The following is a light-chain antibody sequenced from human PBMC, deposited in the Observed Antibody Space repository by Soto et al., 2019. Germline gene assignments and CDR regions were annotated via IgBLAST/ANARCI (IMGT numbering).Light chain of an antibody. CDR3: CSFAGTYMV. J-gene: IGLJ3*02. CDR2: DVS. Sequence: QSALTQPRSVSESPGQSVTISCTGTSSDVGAYNYVSWYQQHPGKVPKLIIYDVSKRPSGVPDRFSGSKSGNTASLTISGLQAEDDADYSCCSFAGTYMVFGGGTKLTVL. V-gene: IGLV2-11*01. CDR1: SSDVGAYNY.